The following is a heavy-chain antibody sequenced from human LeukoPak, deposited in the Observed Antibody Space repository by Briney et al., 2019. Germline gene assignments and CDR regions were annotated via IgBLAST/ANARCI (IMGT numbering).Heavy chain of an antibody. Sequence: ASVKVSCKASGYTFTGYYIHWVRQAPGQGLEWMGWINPNSGGTNYAQKFQGRVTMTRDTSISTAYMELSRLRSDDTAVYYCARDHFSYCGGDCYPYYYYYMDVWGKGTTVTVSS. V-gene: IGHV1-2*02. D-gene: IGHD2-21*02. CDR1: GYTFTGYY. J-gene: IGHJ6*03. CDR3: ARDHFSYCGGDCYPYYYYYMDV. CDR2: INPNSGGT.